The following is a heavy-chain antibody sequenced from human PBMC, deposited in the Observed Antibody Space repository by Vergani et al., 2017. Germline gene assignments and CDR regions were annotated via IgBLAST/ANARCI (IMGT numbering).Heavy chain of an antibody. J-gene: IGHJ6*03. CDR1: GFTLSSYG. Sequence: QVQLVESGGGVVQPGGSLRHSCAASGFTLSSYGMHWVRQAPGRGLEWVAFIRYDGSNKYYADSVKGRFTISRDNSKNTLYLQMNSLRAEDTAVYYCARDGEDCSSTSCYTYYYYYYMDVWGKGTTVTVSS. CDR2: IRYDGSNK. CDR3: ARDGEDCSSTSCYTYYYYYYMDV. V-gene: IGHV3-30*02. D-gene: IGHD2-2*02.